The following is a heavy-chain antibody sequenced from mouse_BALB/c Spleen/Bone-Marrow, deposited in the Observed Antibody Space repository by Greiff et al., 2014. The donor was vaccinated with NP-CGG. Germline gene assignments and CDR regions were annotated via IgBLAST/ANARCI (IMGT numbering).Heavy chain of an antibody. Sequence: EVKLMESGPELVKPGASVKVSCKASGYSFTDYNMYWVKQSHGKSLESIGYIDPYNGDTSYNQKLKGRATLTVDKSSNTAFMHLNSLTSEDSAVYYCARDGYYVGFACWGQGTLVTVSA. D-gene: IGHD2-3*01. CDR2: IDPYNGDT. CDR1: GYSFTDYN. CDR3: ARDGYYVGFAC. V-gene: IGHV1S135*01. J-gene: IGHJ3*01.